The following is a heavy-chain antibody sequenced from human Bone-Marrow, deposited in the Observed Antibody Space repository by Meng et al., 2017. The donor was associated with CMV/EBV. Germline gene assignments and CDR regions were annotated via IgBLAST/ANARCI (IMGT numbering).Heavy chain of an antibody. CDR1: GFTFSSYW. CDR2: IKQDGSEK. Sequence: GESLKISCAASGFTFSSYWMHWVRQAPGKGLEWVANIKQDGSEKYYVDSVKGRFTISRDNAKNSLYLQMNSLRAEDTAVYYCARIRGRLDAFDIWGQGTMVTVSS. V-gene: IGHV3-7*01. CDR3: ARIRGRLDAFDI. J-gene: IGHJ3*02. D-gene: IGHD1-26*01.